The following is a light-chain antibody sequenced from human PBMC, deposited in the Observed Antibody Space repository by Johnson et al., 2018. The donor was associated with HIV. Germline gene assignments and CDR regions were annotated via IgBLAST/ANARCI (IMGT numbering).Light chain of an antibody. CDR1: SSNIGNNY. Sequence: QAVLTQPPSMSAAPGQKVTISCSGSSSNIGNNYVSWYQQLPGTAPKLLIFENNKRPSGIPDRFSGSKSGTSATLGITGLQTGDEADYYCGTWDSSLSAGGVFGTGTKVTAL. V-gene: IGLV1-51*02. CDR3: GTWDSSLSAGGV. J-gene: IGLJ1*01. CDR2: ENN.